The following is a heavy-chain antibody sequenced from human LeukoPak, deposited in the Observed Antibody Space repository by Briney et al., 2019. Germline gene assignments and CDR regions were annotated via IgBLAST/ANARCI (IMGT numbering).Heavy chain of an antibody. V-gene: IGHV3-21*01. D-gene: IGHD7-27*01. CDR1: GFTFSSYE. Sequence: PGGSLRLSCAASGFTFSSYEMNWVRQAPGKGLEWVSSISSSSSDIYYADSVKGRFTISRDNARNSLYLQMNSLRAEDTGVYYCARSELGYYNYYMDVWGKGTTVTVSS. CDR2: ISSSSSDI. CDR3: ARSELGYYNYYMDV. J-gene: IGHJ6*03.